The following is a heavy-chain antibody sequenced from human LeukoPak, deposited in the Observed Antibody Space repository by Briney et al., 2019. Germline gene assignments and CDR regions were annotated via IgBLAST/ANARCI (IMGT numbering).Heavy chain of an antibody. CDR1: GFTFSSYG. Sequence: PGGSLRLSCAASGFTFSSYGMHWVRQAPGKGLEWVAFIRYDGSNKYYADSVKGRFTISRDNSKNTLYLQMNSLRAEDTAVYYCAKYPSYYGSVSFHDYWGQGTLVTVSS. CDR3: AKYPSYYGSVSFHDY. V-gene: IGHV3-30*02. CDR2: IRYDGSNK. D-gene: IGHD3-10*01. J-gene: IGHJ4*02.